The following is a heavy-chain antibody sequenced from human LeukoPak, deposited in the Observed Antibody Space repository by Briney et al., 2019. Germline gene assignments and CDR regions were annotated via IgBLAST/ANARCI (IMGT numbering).Heavy chain of an antibody. CDR2: INSDGSST. CDR1: GFTFSSYW. V-gene: IGHV3-74*01. Sequence: PGRSLRLSCAASGFTFSSYWMHWVRQVPGKGLVWVSRINSDGSSTSYADSVKGRFTISRDNDKNTLYLQMKSLRAEDTAVYYCAREAGGRELEWGQGTLVTVSS. CDR3: AREAGGRELE. D-gene: IGHD6-13*01. J-gene: IGHJ4*02.